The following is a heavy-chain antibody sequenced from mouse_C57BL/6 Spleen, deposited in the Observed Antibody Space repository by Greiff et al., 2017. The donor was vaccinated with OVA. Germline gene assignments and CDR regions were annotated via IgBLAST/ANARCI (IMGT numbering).Heavy chain of an antibody. CDR3: ARRLGYGSSYDWEGIAY. D-gene: IGHD1-1*01. CDR1: GYAFSSYW. Sequence: QVQLQQSGAELVKPGASVKISCKASGYAFSSYWMNWVKQRPGKGLEWIGQIYPGDGDTNYNGKLKGKATLTADKSSSTAYMQLSSLTSEDSAVYFCARRLGYGSSYDWEGIAYWGQGTLVTVSA. V-gene: IGHV1-80*01. J-gene: IGHJ3*01. CDR2: IYPGDGDT.